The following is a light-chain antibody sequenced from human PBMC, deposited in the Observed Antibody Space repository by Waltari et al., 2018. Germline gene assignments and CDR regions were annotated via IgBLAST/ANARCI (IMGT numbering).Light chain of an antibody. J-gene: IGKJ1*01. V-gene: IGKV4-1*01. CDR2: WAS. CDR3: QQYYSVPLT. CDR1: QTISYSSNNKNY. Sequence: DIVMTQSPDSLAVSLGERATINCKSSQTISYSSNNKNYLAWYQKKPGQPPRLLISWASSRESRVPDRFSGSGSGTDFTLTISSLQVEDVAIYYCQQYYSVPLTFGQGTKVGIK.